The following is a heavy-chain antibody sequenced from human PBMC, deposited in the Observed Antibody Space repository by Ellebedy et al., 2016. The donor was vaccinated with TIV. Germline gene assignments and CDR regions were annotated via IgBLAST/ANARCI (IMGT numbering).Heavy chain of an antibody. Sequence: PGGSLRLSCAASGFTFSSYGMHRVRQAPGKGLEWVAVISYDGSNKYYADSVKGRFTISRDNSKITLYLQMNSLRSEDTAVYYCAKGRGGSYYSSIDYWGQGTLVTVSS. CDR2: ISYDGSNK. J-gene: IGHJ4*02. CDR1: GFTFSSYG. CDR3: AKGRGGSYYSSIDY. D-gene: IGHD1-26*01. V-gene: IGHV3-30*18.